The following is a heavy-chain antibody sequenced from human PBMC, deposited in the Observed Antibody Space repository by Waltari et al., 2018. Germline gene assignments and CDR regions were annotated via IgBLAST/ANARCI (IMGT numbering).Heavy chain of an antibody. V-gene: IGHV4-39*07. CDR2: IYYSGST. J-gene: IGHJ5*02. D-gene: IGHD3-3*01. CDR3: ARESRTSFGVVMKDWFDP. CDR1: GGSISSSSYY. Sequence: QLQLQESGPGLVKPSETLSLTCTVSGGSISSSSYYWGWIRQPPGKGLEWIGSIYYSGSTYYNPSLKSRVTISVDTSKNQFSLKLSSVTAADTAVYYCARESRTSFGVVMKDWFDPWGQGTLVTVSS.